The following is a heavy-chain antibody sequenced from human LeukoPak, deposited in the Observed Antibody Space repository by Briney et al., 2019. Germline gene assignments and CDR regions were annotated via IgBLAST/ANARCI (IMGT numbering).Heavy chain of an antibody. Sequence: PSETLSLTCTVSGGSISSYYWSWIRQPPGKGLEWIGEINHSGSTNYNPSLKSRVTISVDTSKNQFSLKLSSVTAADTAVYYCARGVGYSYGYRTYYYYYMDVWGKGTTVTVSS. J-gene: IGHJ6*03. V-gene: IGHV4-34*01. D-gene: IGHD5-18*01. CDR3: ARGVGYSYGYRTYYYYYMDV. CDR1: GGSISSYY. CDR2: INHSGST.